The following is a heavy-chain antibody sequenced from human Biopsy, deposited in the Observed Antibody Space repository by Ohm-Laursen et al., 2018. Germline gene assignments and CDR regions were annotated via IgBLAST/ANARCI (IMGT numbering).Heavy chain of an antibody. Sequence: ASVKVSCKVSGYSFTKYYINWVRQAPGQGLEWMGIISPTGGTPSYAEKFQGRVTLTRDTSTGTVYLELNSLIYEDTALYYCARDETGSSVFGPYYYGMDVWGQGTTVTVSS. CDR2: ISPTGGTP. D-gene: IGHD3-9*01. CDR3: ARDETGSSVFGPYYYGMDV. V-gene: IGHV1-46*01. J-gene: IGHJ6*02. CDR1: GYSFTKYY.